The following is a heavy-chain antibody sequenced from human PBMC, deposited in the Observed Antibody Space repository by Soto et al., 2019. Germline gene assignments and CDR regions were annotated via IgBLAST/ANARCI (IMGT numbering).Heavy chain of an antibody. J-gene: IGHJ6*02. V-gene: IGHV3-7*03. CDR1: GFTFSIYW. Sequence: GGSLRLSCAASGFTFSIYWMRWVRHAPGKGLEWVANIKQDGSEKYYVDSVKGRFTISRDNAKNSLYLQMNSLRAEDTAVYYCARGPMYCSSTSCLYYYYGMDVWGQGTTVTVSS. CDR2: IKQDGSEK. CDR3: ARGPMYCSSTSCLYYYYGMDV. D-gene: IGHD2-2*01.